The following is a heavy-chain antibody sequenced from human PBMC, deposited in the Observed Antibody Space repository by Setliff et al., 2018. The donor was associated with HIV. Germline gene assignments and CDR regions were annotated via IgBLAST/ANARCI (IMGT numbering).Heavy chain of an antibody. Sequence: PSETLSLTCTVSGASISSGGDYWTWIRQPAGKGLEWIGHVYTSGTTKYNPSLKSRVSILGDTSKNQFSLKLSSVTAADTAVYYCARGEFYCGTDCYWSSFDYWGQGILVTVSS. CDR1: GASISSGGDY. D-gene: IGHD2-21*02. CDR2: VYTSGTT. V-gene: IGHV4-61*09. J-gene: IGHJ4*02. CDR3: ARGEFYCGTDCYWSSFDY.